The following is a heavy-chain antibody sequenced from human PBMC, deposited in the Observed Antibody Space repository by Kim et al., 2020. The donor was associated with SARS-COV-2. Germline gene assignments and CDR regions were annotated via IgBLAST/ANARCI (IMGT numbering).Heavy chain of an antibody. J-gene: IGHJ4*02. D-gene: IGHD1-26*01. CDR1: GFTFSSYG. Sequence: GGSLRLSCAASGFTFSSYGMHWVRQAPGKGLEWVAVIWYDGSNKYYADSVKGRFTISRDNSKNTLYLQMNSLRAEDTAVYYCARDLAEWEYYFDYWGQGTLVTVSS. CDR2: IWYDGSNK. V-gene: IGHV3-33*01. CDR3: ARDLAEWEYYFDY.